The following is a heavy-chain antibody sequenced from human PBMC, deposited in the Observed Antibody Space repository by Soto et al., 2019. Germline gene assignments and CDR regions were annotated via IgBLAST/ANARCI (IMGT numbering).Heavy chain of an antibody. D-gene: IGHD4-17*01. Sequence: QVQLVQSGAEVKKPGASVKVSCKASGYTFTSYGISWVRQAPVQGLEWMGWISAYNGNTNYAQKLQGSVNMTTDTSTSTAYMELRSLRSDDTAVYYCARVGWDYGDYVNGGTDYWGQGTLVTVSS. CDR2: ISAYNGNT. V-gene: IGHV1-18*01. CDR3: ARVGWDYGDYVNGGTDY. J-gene: IGHJ4*02. CDR1: GYTFTSYG.